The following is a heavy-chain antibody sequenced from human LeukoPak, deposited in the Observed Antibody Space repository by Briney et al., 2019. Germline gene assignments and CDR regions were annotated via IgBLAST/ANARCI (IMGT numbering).Heavy chain of an antibody. CDR3: AKGLSSGYDNY. J-gene: IGHJ4*02. V-gene: IGHV3-23*01. Sequence: GESLRLSCAASGFTFSSYAMSWVRQAPGKGLEWVSAISGSGGSTYYADSVKGRFTISRDNSKNTLYLQMNSLRAEDTAVYYCAKGLSSGYDNYWGQGTLVTVSS. D-gene: IGHD5-12*01. CDR1: GFTFSSYA. CDR2: ISGSGGST.